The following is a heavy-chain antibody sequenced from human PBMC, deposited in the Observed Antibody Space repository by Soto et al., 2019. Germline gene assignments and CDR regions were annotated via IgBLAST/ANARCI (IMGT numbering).Heavy chain of an antibody. J-gene: IGHJ5*02. V-gene: IGHV4-30-4*01. CDR1: GDSISSNNNY. CDR3: ARGRGYSYGLDP. Sequence: PSETLSLTCTFSGDSISSNNNYWSWIRQPPGEGLEWIGFISYSGTTSYSPSLKSRVAISLDTSKNQFSLSLSSVTAADTAVYYCARGRGYSYGLDPWGQGTLVSGLL. D-gene: IGHD5-18*01. CDR2: ISYSGTT.